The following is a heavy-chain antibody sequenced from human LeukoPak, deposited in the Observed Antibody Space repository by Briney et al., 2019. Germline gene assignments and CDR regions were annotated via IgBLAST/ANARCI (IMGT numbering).Heavy chain of an antibody. Sequence: ASVKVSCKLSGYNLTDLSMHWVRQAPGKGLEWMGGFDIKDRKTVYAQKFQGRVTMTEDMSTDTAYMELRGLRFEDTAVYYCSTGVLAFFGDLFPWGQGTLVTVSS. J-gene: IGHJ5*02. D-gene: IGHD3-10*01. V-gene: IGHV1-24*01. CDR3: STGVLAFFGDLFP. CDR2: FDIKDRKT. CDR1: GYNLTDLS.